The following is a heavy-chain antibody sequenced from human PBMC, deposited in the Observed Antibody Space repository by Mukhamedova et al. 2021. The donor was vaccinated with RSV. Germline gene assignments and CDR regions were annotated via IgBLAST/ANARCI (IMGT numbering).Heavy chain of an antibody. J-gene: IGHJ4*02. CDR1: TFTGHW. D-gene: IGHD6-13*01. CDR3: ARSDGSWYPD. CDR2: IYPSDSET. V-gene: IGHV5-51*01. Sequence: TFTGHWIGWVRQLPGKGLEWVGIIYPSDSETRYSPSFKGQVSISVDKAITTAYLPWNRLEASDTAIFYCARSDGSWYPDWGQGTL.